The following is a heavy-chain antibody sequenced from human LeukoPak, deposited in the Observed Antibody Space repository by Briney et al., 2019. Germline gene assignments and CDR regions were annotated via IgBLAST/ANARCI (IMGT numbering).Heavy chain of an antibody. J-gene: IGHJ5*02. CDR1: GYSISSGYY. D-gene: IGHD1-14*01. Sequence: SETLSLTCTVSGYSISSGYYWGWIRQPPGKGLEWIGSIYHSGSTYYNPSLKSRVTISVDTSKNQFSLKLSSVTAADTAVYYCARETTADNWFDPWGQGTLVTVSS. CDR3: ARETTADNWFDP. V-gene: IGHV4-38-2*02. CDR2: IYHSGST.